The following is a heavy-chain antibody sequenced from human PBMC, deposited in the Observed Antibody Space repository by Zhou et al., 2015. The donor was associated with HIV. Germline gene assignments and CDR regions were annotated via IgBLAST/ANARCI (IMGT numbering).Heavy chain of an antibody. V-gene: IGHV3-33*06. CDR1: GFTFSSYA. Sequence: QVQLVESGGGVVQPGRSLRLSCAASGFTFSSYAIHWVRQAPGKGLEWVALIWNDGSSKYYADSVKGRFTISRDNSRNTLYLQMNSLRAEDTAVYYCVKTRGTYYFDYWGQGSLVTVSS. CDR3: VKTRGTYYFDY. J-gene: IGHJ4*02. CDR2: IWNDGSSK.